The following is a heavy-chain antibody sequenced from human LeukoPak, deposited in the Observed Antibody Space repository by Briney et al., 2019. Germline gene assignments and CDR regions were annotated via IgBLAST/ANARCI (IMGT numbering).Heavy chain of an antibody. J-gene: IGHJ3*02. CDR3: ARDRDGQWLADAFDI. V-gene: IGHV1-69*06. Sequence: SVEVSCKASGYTFTSYGISWVRQAPGQGLEWMGGIIPIFGTANYAQKFQGRVTITADKSTSTAYMELSSLRSEDTAVYYCARDRDGQWLADAFDIWGQGTMVTVSS. CDR1: GYTFTSYG. CDR2: IIPIFGTA. D-gene: IGHD6-19*01.